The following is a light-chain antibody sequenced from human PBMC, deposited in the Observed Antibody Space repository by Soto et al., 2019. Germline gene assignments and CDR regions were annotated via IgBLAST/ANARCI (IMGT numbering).Light chain of an antibody. J-gene: IGKJ5*01. CDR1: QHISNS. Sequence: DIPMTQSPSSLYTSVGDRVTISCRATQHISNSLNWYQHKPGKAPKLLISAASTLQPGVPSRFSGSGSGTDFSLTISSLQPEDFGTYYCQQSSLTPFTFGQGTRLEIK. CDR3: QQSSLTPFT. V-gene: IGKV1-39*01. CDR2: AAS.